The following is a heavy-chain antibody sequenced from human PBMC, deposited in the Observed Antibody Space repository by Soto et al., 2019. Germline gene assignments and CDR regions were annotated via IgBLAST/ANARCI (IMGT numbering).Heavy chain of an antibody. Sequence: ASVKVSCKASGYTFTSYGISWVRQAPGQGLEWMGWISAYNGNTNYAQNLQGRVTMTTDTSTSTAYMELRSLRSDDTAVYYCAREHVRFLEWFDGMDVWGQGTTVTVSS. CDR2: ISAYNGNT. CDR3: AREHVRFLEWFDGMDV. D-gene: IGHD3-3*01. V-gene: IGHV1-18*01. CDR1: GYTFTSYG. J-gene: IGHJ6*02.